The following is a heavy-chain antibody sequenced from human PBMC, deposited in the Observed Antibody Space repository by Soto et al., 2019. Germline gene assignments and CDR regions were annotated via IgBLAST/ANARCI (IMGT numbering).Heavy chain of an antibody. CDR1: GLTFGTYG. CDR2: IWYDGSNK. D-gene: IGHD2-15*01. Sequence: QVQLVESGGGVVQPGRSLRLSCAASGLTFGTYGMHWVRQAPGKGLEWVALIWYDGSNKYYAASVKGRFTISRDNSKNTLYLLMNSLRAEATGVYFWARRYYYYMDVWGKGTTVTVSS. CDR3: ARRYYYYMDV. J-gene: IGHJ6*03. V-gene: IGHV3-33*01.